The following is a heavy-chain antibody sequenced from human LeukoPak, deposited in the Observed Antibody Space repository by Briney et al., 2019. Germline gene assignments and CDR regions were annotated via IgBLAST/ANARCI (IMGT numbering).Heavy chain of an antibody. CDR3: ARDPVGASDY. CDR1: GGSISSYH. V-gene: IGHV4-59*01. Sequence: SETLSLTCTVSGGSISSYHWSWIRQPPGKGLEWIGYIYYSGSANYNPSLKSRVTISVDTSKNQFSLKLSSVTAADTAVYYCARDPVGASDYWGQGTLVTVSS. CDR2: IYYSGSA. D-gene: IGHD1-26*01. J-gene: IGHJ4*02.